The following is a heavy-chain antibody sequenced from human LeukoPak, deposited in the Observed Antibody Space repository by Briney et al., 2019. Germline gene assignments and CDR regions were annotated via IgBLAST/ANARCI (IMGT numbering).Heavy chain of an antibody. Sequence: GGSLRLSCTASGFSFSSYPMSWVRQAPGKGLQWVAFIRYDESDIYYADSVKGRFTISRDNSKNTLYLQMNSLRPEGTAVYYCATSLYCSSASCPFDDWGQGTLVTVSS. V-gene: IGHV3-30*02. CDR3: ATSLYCSSASCPFDD. CDR2: IRYDESDI. D-gene: IGHD2-2*01. J-gene: IGHJ4*02. CDR1: GFSFSSYP.